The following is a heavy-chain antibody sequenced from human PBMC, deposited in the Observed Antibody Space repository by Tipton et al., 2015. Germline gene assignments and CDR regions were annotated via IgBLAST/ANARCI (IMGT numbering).Heavy chain of an antibody. CDR1: GGSISSSSYY. CDR3: ARHTVTTEFDVFDI. D-gene: IGHD4-17*01. Sequence: TLSLTCSVSGGSISSSSYYWGWIRQPPGKGLKWIGSIYYSGSTNYNPSLKSRVTTSVDTSKNQFSLRLSSVTAADTAVYYCARHTVTTEFDVFDIWGQGTRVTVSS. V-gene: IGHV4-39*07. J-gene: IGHJ3*02. CDR2: IYYSGST.